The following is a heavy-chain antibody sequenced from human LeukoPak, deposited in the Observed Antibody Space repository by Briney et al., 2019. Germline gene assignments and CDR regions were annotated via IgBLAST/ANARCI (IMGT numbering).Heavy chain of an antibody. CDR2: INPSGGST. Sequence: ATVKVSCKASGYTFTSYYMHWVRQAPGQGLEWMGIINPSGGSTSYAQKFQGRVTMTRDTSTSTVYMELSSLRSEDTAVYYCARAVPQYQLLLSWFDPWGQGNLVTVSS. CDR1: GYTFTSYY. V-gene: IGHV1-46*03. J-gene: IGHJ5*02. CDR3: ARAVPQYQLLLSWFDP. D-gene: IGHD2-2*01.